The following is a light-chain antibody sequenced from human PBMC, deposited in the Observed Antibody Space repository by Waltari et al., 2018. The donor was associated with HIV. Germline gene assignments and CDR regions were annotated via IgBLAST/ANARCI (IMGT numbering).Light chain of an antibody. Sequence: SYELTQTPSVSVSPGQTARITCSGDGLSKQYTYWYQQRPGQAPVLVIYKDSERPSGIPGRYSGSSSATTVTLTISGVQAEDEADYYCQSADASDTFLWVFGGGTKVTVL. J-gene: IGLJ3*02. V-gene: IGLV3-25*03. CDR3: QSADASDTFLWV. CDR2: KDS. CDR1: GLSKQY.